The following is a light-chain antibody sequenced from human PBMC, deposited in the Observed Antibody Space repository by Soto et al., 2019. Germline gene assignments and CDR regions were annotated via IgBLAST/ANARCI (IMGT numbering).Light chain of an antibody. CDR1: SSNIGTNS. Sequence: QSVLTQPPSTSGTPGQRVTISCSGSSSNIGTNSVNWYQQLPGTAPKLLIYNSNQRPSGVPDRFSGSKSGTSASLAISGLQSEHEADYYCATWDDSLNGPVFGGGTKLTVL. V-gene: IGLV1-44*01. CDR3: ATWDDSLNGPV. J-gene: IGLJ2*01. CDR2: NSN.